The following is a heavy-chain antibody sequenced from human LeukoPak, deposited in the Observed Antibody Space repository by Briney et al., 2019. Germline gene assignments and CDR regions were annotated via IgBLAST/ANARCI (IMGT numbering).Heavy chain of an antibody. CDR1: GLTFSSYS. CDR2: ITPTSSYI. D-gene: IGHD3-22*01. Sequence: GGSLRLSCPVSGLTFSSYSFNWVRQAPGKGLEWVSSITPTSSYIYYADSVKGRFTISRDNAKNSLYLQMNSLRAEDTAVYYCARLRRNNDNSGYYYYYDYWGQGTLVTVSS. J-gene: IGHJ4*02. CDR3: ARLRRNNDNSGYYYYYDY. V-gene: IGHV3-21*01.